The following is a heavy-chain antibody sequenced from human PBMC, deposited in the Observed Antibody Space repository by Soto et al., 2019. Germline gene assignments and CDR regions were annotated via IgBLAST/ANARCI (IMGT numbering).Heavy chain of an antibody. CDR3: ARDPEILDS. CDR2: ISAYNGNT. CDR1: GYTFTSYG. J-gene: IGHJ4*02. Sequence: QVQLVQSGAEVKKPGASLKVSCKASGYTFTSYGISWVRQAPGQGLEWMGWISAYNGNTKYAQKLQGRVTMTTDTSRSTAYMELRRLRSAGPAVYYCARDPEILDSWAQGTLVPVSS. V-gene: IGHV1-18*01.